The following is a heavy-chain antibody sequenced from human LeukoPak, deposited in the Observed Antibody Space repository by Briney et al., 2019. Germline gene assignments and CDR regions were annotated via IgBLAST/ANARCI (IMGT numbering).Heavy chain of an antibody. V-gene: IGHV4-34*01. Sequence: KTSETLSLTCAVYGGSFSGYYWSWIRQPPGKGGEWIGEMNHSGSTNYNPSLKSRVPISVHTSKNQFSLNLSSVTAADTAVYYCARRGGLSPLPFDYWGQGTLVTVSS. CDR2: MNHSGST. D-gene: IGHD3-16*02. CDR1: GGSFSGYY. J-gene: IGHJ4*02. CDR3: ARRGGLSPLPFDY.